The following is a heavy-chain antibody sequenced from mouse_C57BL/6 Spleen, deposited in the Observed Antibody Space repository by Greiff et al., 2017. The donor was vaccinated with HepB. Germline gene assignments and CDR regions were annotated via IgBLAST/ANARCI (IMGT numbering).Heavy chain of an antibody. CDR3: ARYIPHNWDYFDY. Sequence: EVMLVESGGGLVQPGGSLSLSCAASGFTFTDYYMSWVRQPPGKALEWLGFIRNKANGYTTEYSASVKGRFTISRDNSQSILYLQMNALRAEDSATYYCARYIPHNWDYFDYWGQGTTLTVSS. J-gene: IGHJ2*01. CDR2: IRNKANGYTT. D-gene: IGHD4-1*02. CDR1: GFTFTDYY. V-gene: IGHV7-3*01.